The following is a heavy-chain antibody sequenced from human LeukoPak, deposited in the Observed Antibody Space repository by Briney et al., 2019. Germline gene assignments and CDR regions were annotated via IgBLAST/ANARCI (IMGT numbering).Heavy chain of an antibody. V-gene: IGHV3-15*01. CDR2: IRSNTDGGTA. Sequence: GGSLRLSCAASGFTFSNAWMSWVRQAPGKGLEWVGRIRSNTDGGTADYAAPVKGRFTISRDDSRNTLYLQMSSLKTEDTAVYFCATDLRWESQIDYWGQGTLVTVSS. CDR3: ATDLRWESQIDY. CDR1: GFTFSNAW. J-gene: IGHJ4*02. D-gene: IGHD1-26*01.